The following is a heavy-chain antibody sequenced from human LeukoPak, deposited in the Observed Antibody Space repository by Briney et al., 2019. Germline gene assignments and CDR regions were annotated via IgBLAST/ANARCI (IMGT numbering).Heavy chain of an antibody. CDR2: ISGSGGST. V-gene: IGHV3-23*01. CDR1: GFTFSSYA. D-gene: IGHD3-3*01. CDR3: AKEIGGQPFLRFLEWSHRPII. J-gene: IGHJ3*02. Sequence: PGGSLRLSCAASGFTFSSYAMSWVRQAPGKGLEWVSAISGSGGSTYYADSVKGRFTISRDNSKNTLYLQMNSLRAEDTAVYYCAKEIGGQPFLRFLEWSHRPIIWGQGTMVTVSS.